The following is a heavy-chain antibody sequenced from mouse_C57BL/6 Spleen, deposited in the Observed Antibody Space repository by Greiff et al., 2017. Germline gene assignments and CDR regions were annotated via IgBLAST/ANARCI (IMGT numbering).Heavy chain of an antibody. V-gene: IGHV1-52*01. CDR3: VRDSAGYYAMDY. CDR2: IDPSDSET. Sequence: QVQLQQPGAELVRPGSSVKLSCKASGYTFTSYWMHWVKQRPIQGLEWIGNIDPSDSETHYNQKFKDKATLTVDKSSSTAYMQLSSLTSEDSAVYDCVRDSAGYYAMDYWGQGTSVTVSS. J-gene: IGHJ4*01. D-gene: IGHD3-2*02. CDR1: GYTFTSYW.